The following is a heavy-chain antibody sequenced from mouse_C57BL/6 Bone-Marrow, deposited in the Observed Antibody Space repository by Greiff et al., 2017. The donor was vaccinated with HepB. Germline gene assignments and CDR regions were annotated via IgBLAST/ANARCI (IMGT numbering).Heavy chain of an antibody. CDR1: GFSLSTSGMG. J-gene: IGHJ1*03. CDR3: ARSGGYDGDWYFDV. D-gene: IGHD2-14*01. Sequence: QVTLKESGPGILQSSQTLSLTCPFSGFSLSTSGMGVSWSRQPSGKGLEWLAHIYWDDDKCYNPSLKSRPTASKDTSRNQVFLKITSVDTADTATYYCARSGGYDGDWYFDVWGTGTTVTVSS. CDR2: IYWDDDK. V-gene: IGHV8-12*01.